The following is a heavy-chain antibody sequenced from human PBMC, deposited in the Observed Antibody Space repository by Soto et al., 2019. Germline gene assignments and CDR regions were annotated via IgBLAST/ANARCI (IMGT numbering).Heavy chain of an antibody. CDR2: ISASNGNT. V-gene: IGHV1-18*01. Sequence: QVQLVQSGAEVKNSGASVKVSCKASGYTFTSYGFSWVRQAPGQGLEWMGWISASNGNTNYAQKVQGRVTMLTDTATGTAYIELRSLRSDDTATYYGARDSGRYCRDGVCYQGYYSFAMDVWGQGTTVTVS. CDR1: GYTFTSYG. D-gene: IGHD2-8*01. CDR3: ARDSGRYCRDGVCYQGYYSFAMDV. J-gene: IGHJ6*02.